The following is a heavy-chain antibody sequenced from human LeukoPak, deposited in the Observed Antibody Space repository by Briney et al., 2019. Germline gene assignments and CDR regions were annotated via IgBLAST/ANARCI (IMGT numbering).Heavy chain of an antibody. CDR3: AKWAPGYSSGYGLDF. CDR2: IYDGGTT. J-gene: IGHJ4*02. D-gene: IGHD3-22*01. Sequence: GGSLRLSCAASGFTVSSNYMSWVRQAQGKGLEWVSIIYDGGTTYYADSVRGRFTISRDISKNTVYLQMNSLRAEDTAVYYCAKWAPGYSSGYGLDFWGQGTLVTVS. CDR1: GFTVSSNY. V-gene: IGHV3-53*01.